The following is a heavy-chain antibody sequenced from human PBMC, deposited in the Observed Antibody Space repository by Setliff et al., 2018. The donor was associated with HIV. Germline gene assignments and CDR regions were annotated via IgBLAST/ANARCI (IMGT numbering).Heavy chain of an antibody. CDR3: AQDRYCDGGSCNSGNAFDM. CDR1: GFSFSIYA. CDR2: VRGNGLDK. J-gene: IGHJ3*02. Sequence: GESLKISCAASGFSFSIYAMHWVRQAPGKGLEWVAVVRGNGLDKYYADSVRGRFTISRDDSENTLYLQMDSLRDDDTAVYYCAQDRYCDGGSCNSGNAFDMWGQGTMVTVSS. V-gene: IGHV3-33*06. D-gene: IGHD2-15*01.